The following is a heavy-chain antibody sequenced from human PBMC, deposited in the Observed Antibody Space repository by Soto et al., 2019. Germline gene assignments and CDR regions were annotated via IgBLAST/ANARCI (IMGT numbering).Heavy chain of an antibody. D-gene: IGHD1-20*01. Sequence: EVHLVESGGSLVKPGGSLRLTCAGSGFSFSDYTMNWVRQAPGKGLEWVSSISRGSDYIFYADTVKGRFTISRDNARNSLYLQMSSLRAEDTAVYYCAKDSGCVNNACAYDPWGQGTLVSVSS. CDR1: GFSFSDYT. V-gene: IGHV3-21*01. J-gene: IGHJ5*02. CDR3: AKDSGCVNNACAYDP. CDR2: ISRGSDYI.